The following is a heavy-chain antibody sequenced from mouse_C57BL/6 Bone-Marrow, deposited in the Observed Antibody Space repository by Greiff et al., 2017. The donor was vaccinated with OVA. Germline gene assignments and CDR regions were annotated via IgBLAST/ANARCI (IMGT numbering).Heavy chain of an antibody. V-gene: IGHV1-55*01. Sequence: QVQLQQPGAELVRPGASVKMSCKASGYTFTSYWITWVKQRPGQGLEWIGDIYPGSGSTNYNEKFKSKATLTVDTSSSTAYMQLSSLTSEDSAVYYCARPPFRKDYAMDYWGQGTSVTVSS. J-gene: IGHJ4*01. CDR1: GYTFTSYW. CDR2: IYPGSGST. CDR3: ARPPFRKDYAMDY.